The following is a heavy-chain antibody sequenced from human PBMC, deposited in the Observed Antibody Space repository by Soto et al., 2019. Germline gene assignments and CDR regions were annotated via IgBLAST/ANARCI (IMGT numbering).Heavy chain of an antibody. J-gene: IGHJ4*02. Sequence: SVKVSCKASGFTFTSSAVQWGRQARGQRLEWIGWIVVGSGNTNYAQKFQERVTITRDMSTSTAYLELRSLRSEDAAVYYCARGAPYYYGSGTHYWDYWGQGTLVTVSS. CDR3: ARGAPYYYGSGTHYWDY. D-gene: IGHD3-10*01. V-gene: IGHV1-58*01. CDR2: IVVGSGNT. CDR1: GFTFTSSA.